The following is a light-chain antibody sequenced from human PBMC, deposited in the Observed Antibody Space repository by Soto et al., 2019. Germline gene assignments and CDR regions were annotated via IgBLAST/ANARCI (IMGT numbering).Light chain of an antibody. CDR2: LDSDGSQ. J-gene: IGLJ3*02. CDR1: SGHTTYA. V-gene: IGLV4-69*01. Sequence: QPVLTQSPSASAYLGASVKLTCTLSSGHTTYAIAWHQQQPEKGPRFLMKLDSDGSQIKGDGIPDRFSGSSSGAERYLTISSLQSEDEADYYCQTWGTGGVFGGGTKLTVL. CDR3: QTWGTGGV.